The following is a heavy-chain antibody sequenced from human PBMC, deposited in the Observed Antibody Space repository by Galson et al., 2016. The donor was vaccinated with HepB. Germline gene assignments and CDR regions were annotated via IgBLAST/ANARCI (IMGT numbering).Heavy chain of an antibody. CDR2: IYHSGST. CDR3: ARQGPFHKNLGLDV. Sequence: SETLSLTCTISGGPVSDASFYWSWIRRSPGKGLEWIGYIYHSGSTSYSPSLQSRVTISVDAPKNHFSLNLTSVTAADTGVYYCARQGPFHKNLGLDVWGQGTAVTVSS. CDR1: GGPVSDASFY. V-gene: IGHV4-61*03. J-gene: IGHJ6*02. D-gene: IGHD1-14*01.